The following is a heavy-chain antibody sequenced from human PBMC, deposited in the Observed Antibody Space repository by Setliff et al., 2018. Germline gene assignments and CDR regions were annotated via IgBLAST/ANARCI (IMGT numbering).Heavy chain of an antibody. J-gene: IGHJ4*02. V-gene: IGHV4-59*13. Sequence: NPSETLSLTCTVSGGSISNYYWSWIRQPPGKGLEWIGYIYYSGSTNYNPSLKSRVTMSVDTSKNQFSLKLSSVTAADTAVYYCARGLNYGPATQAWGQGTLVTVSS. CDR3: ARGLNYGPATQA. CDR2: IYYSGST. D-gene: IGHD3-10*01. CDR1: GGSISNYY.